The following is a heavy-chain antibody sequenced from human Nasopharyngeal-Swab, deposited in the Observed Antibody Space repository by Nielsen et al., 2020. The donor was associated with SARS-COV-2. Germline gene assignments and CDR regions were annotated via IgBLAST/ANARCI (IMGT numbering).Heavy chain of an antibody. V-gene: IGHV1-69*06. D-gene: IGHD3-3*01. J-gene: IGHJ5*02. CDR2: IIPIFGTA. CDR1: GGTFSSYA. Sequence: SSVKVSCKASGGTFSSYAISWVRQAPGRGLEWMGGIIPIFGTANYAQKFQGRVTITADKSTSKAYMELSSLRSEDTAVYYCARDKGLRFLEWLPLKGFTGWFDPWGQGTLVTVSS. CDR3: ARDKGLRFLEWLPLKGFTGWFDP.